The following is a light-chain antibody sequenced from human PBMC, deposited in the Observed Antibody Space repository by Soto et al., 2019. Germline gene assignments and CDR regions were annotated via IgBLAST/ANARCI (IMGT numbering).Light chain of an antibody. CDR2: GAS. CDR3: QQYGSSPRT. Sequence: EVVLTQSPGTLSLSPGERATLSCRASQSVTNNYLAWYQQKPGQAPRLLIYGASSRATGIPDRFSGSGSGTDFTLTISRPEPEDLAVYYCQQYGSSPRTFGQGTKLEI. CDR1: QSVTNNY. J-gene: IGKJ2*01. V-gene: IGKV3-20*01.